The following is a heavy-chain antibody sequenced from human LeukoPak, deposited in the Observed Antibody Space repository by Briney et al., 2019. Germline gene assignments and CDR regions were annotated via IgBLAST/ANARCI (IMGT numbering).Heavy chain of an antibody. V-gene: IGHV3-53*01. J-gene: IGHJ3*01. CDR3: ATIVFGAFDV. CDR1: GFTVSSNY. CDR2: IYSGGTT. D-gene: IGHD2-15*01. Sequence: GGSLRLSCAASGFTVSSNYMSWVRQAPGKGLEWVSVIYSGGTTYYADSVKGRFTISRDNSKSTLYLQMNSLRAEDTAVYYCATIVFGAFDVWGQGTMVTVSS.